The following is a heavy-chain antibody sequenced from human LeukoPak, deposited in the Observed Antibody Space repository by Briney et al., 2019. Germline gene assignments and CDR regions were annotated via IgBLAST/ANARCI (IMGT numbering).Heavy chain of an antibody. D-gene: IGHD3-10*01. CDR2: IRYDGSNK. J-gene: IGHJ4*02. Sequence: PGGSLRLSCAASGFAFSSYGMHWVRQAPGKGLEWVAFIRYDGSNKYYEDSVKGRFTISRDNSKNTLYLQMNSLRAEDTAVYYCAKDRVTMVRGVIITFDYWGQGTLVTVSS. CDR3: AKDRVTMVRGVIITFDY. CDR1: GFAFSSYG. V-gene: IGHV3-30*02.